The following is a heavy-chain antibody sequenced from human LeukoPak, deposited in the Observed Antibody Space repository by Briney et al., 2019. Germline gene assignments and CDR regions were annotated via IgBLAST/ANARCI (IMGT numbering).Heavy chain of an antibody. D-gene: IGHD4-11*01. CDR1: GGSISNYY. CDR3: ASTTVTTFYYMDV. V-gene: IGHV4-4*07. J-gene: IGHJ6*03. CDR2: IYTRGST. Sequence: TSETLSLTCTVSGGSISNYYWSWIRQPAGKGLEWIGLIYTRGSTNYNPSLKSRVTMSVDTSKNQFSLKLSSVTAADTAVYYCASTTVTTFYYMDVWGKGTTVTVSS.